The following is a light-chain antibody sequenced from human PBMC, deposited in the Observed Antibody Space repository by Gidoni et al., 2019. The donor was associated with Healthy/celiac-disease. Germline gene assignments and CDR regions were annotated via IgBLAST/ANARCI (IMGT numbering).Light chain of an antibody. V-gene: IGKV3-11*02. CDR2: DAS. CDR3: QQRSNWPMWS. J-gene: IGKJ2*04. Sequence: VWPHSTATLSLSPGERATLSCRASQSVSSYLAWYQQKPGQAPRLLIYDASNRATGIPARFSGSGSARELTLTISSREPEEYAVYYYQQRSNWPMWSFGQGTKLEIK. CDR1: QSVSSY.